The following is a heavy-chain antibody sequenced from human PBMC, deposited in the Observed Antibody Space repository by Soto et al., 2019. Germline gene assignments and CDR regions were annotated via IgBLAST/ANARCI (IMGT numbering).Heavy chain of an antibody. J-gene: IGHJ4*02. CDR1: GFTFTSDS. V-gene: IGHV3-21*06. CDR3: ARGAALAGKLDL. Sequence: EVQLVESGGGLVKPGGSVRLSCEASGFTFTSDSMTWVRQAPGKGLEWVSSISSHGRDIFYADSVKGRFTIYRDNAKDSLHLQMNSLTGEDSAVYYCARGAALAGKLDLWGQGTLVTVSS. D-gene: IGHD6-19*01. CDR2: ISSHGRDI.